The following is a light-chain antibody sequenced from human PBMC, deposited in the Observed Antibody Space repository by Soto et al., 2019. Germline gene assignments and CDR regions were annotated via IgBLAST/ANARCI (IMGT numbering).Light chain of an antibody. V-gene: IGLV4-69*01. J-gene: IGLJ2*01. Sequence: QSVLTQSPSASASLGASVKLTCTLSSGHSSYAIAWHQQQPEKGPRYLLKLDSDGSHTKGDAIPDRFSCSSSGAERYLTISSLQSADEADYYCQTWGTGIHVVFGGGTKLTVL. CDR2: LDSDGSH. CDR1: SGHSSYA. CDR3: QTWGTGIHVV.